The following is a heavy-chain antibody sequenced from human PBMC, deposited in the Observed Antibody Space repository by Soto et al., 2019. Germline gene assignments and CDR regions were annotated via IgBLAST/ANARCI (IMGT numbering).Heavy chain of an antibody. CDR3: ASGYSYVNDAFDI. Sequence: GGSLRLSCAASGFTFSRYSMNWVRQAPGKGLEWVSFISSNSRYIYYADSVEGRFTVSRDNARNSVSLQMDSLRDEDAAVYYCASGYSYVNDAFDIWGQRTMVSVSS. CDR1: GFTFSRYS. J-gene: IGHJ3*02. CDR2: ISSNSRYI. V-gene: IGHV3-21*01. D-gene: IGHD5-18*01.